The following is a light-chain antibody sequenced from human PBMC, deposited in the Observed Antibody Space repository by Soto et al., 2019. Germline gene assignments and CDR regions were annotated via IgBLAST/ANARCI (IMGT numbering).Light chain of an antibody. Sequence: EIVLTQSPGTLSLSPGERATLSCRASQSVTSNLAWYQQKRGQAPSLLIYAASTRATGVPARFSGSGSGTEFTLTISSLQSEDFAVYYCQQYNNWPPITFGQGTRLEIK. CDR3: QQYNNWPPIT. CDR2: AAS. CDR1: QSVTSN. J-gene: IGKJ5*01. V-gene: IGKV3D-15*01.